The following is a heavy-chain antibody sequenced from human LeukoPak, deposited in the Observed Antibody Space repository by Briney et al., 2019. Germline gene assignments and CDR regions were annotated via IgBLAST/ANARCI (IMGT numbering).Heavy chain of an antibody. CDR2: IKQDGSEK. J-gene: IGHJ4*02. CDR1: GFTFSSYW. V-gene: IGHV3-7*01. Sequence: GGSLRLSCAASGFTFSSYWMSWVRQAPGKGLEWVANIKQDGSEKYYVDSVKGRFTISRDNAKNSLYLQMNSLRADDTAVYYCARDVWFGDSHDDYWGQGTLVTVSS. D-gene: IGHD3-10*01. CDR3: ARDVWFGDSHDDY.